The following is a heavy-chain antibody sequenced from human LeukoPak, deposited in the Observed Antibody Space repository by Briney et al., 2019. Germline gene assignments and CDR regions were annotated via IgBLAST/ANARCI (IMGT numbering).Heavy chain of an antibody. CDR2: TSQSGSM. D-gene: IGHD3-10*01. V-gene: IGHV4-4*02. J-gene: IGHJ4*02. CDR1: GGSISSTKW. Sequence: PSETLSLTCAVSGGSISSTKWWTWVRQPPGKGLEWIGETSQSGSMNYNPSLRSRATVSLDKSKNQFFLKLGSVTAADAAVYYCATRSSSGSPNWGQGTLVTVSS. CDR3: ATRSSSGSPN.